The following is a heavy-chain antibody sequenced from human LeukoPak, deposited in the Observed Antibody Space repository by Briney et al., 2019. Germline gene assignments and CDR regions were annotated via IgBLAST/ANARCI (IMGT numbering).Heavy chain of an antibody. V-gene: IGHV3-30*03. CDR2: ISYDGSNK. D-gene: IGHD6-13*01. CDR1: GFTFSSYG. Sequence: GGSLRLSCAASGFTFSSYGMHWVRQAPGKGLEWVAVISYDGSNKYYADSVKGRFTISRDNSKNTLYLQMNSLRAEDTAVYYCARGGAAACFDYWGQGTLVTVSS. J-gene: IGHJ4*02. CDR3: ARGGAAACFDY.